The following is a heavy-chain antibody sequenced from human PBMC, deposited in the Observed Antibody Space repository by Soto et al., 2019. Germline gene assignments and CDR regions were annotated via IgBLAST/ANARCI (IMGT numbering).Heavy chain of an antibody. CDR3: GRVASSSSWTPDY. Sequence: GGSLRLSCAGSGFSFSVYSMNWVRQAPGKALEWVSSLTSSSSHTYYADSVKGRFTISRDNAKNLLYLQMDSLRDEDTAVYYCGRVASSSSWTPDYLAQGTLVTVSS. V-gene: IGHV3-21*01. D-gene: IGHD2-2*01. CDR2: LTSSSSHT. J-gene: IGHJ4*02. CDR1: GFSFSVYS.